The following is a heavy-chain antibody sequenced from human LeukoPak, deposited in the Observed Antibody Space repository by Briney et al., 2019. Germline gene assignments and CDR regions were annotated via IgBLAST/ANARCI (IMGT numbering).Heavy chain of an antibody. V-gene: IGHV1-2*02. D-gene: IGHD1-26*01. CDR1: GYTFTDYY. CDR3: AREGPIVGATHLVDY. Sequence: ASATVSCKASGYTFTDYYMHWVRQAPGQGLEWMGWINPNSGGTNYAQKFQGRVTMTRDTSISTAYMELSRLRSDDTAVYYCAREGPIVGATHLVDYWGQGTLVTVSS. J-gene: IGHJ4*02. CDR2: INPNSGGT.